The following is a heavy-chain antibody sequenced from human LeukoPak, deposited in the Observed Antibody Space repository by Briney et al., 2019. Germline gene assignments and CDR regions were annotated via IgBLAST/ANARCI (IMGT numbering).Heavy chain of an antibody. CDR3: ARGIRSSRTAAAYFIDY. Sequence: SVKVSCKASGYTFTSYGISWVRQAPGQGLEWMGRIIPILGIANYAQKFQGRVTITADKSTSTAYMELSSLRSEDTAVYYCARGIRSSRTAAAYFIDYWGQGTLVTVSS. CDR1: GYTFTSYG. V-gene: IGHV1-69*04. CDR2: IIPILGIA. D-gene: IGHD2/OR15-2a*01. J-gene: IGHJ4*02.